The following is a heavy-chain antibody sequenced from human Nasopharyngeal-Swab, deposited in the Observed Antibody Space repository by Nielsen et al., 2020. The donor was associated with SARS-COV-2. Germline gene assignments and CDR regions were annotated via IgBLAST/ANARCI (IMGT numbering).Heavy chain of an antibody. V-gene: IGHV3-30-3*01. CDR2: IPYDGSNK. D-gene: IGHD3-22*01. CDR3: ASTPLDSSGYYYAFHY. Sequence: GESLKISCAASGFTLSRYTMHWVRQAPGKGLEWVAVIPYDGSNKYYADSVKGRFTIPRDISKNTLYLQMNSLRAEDTAVFYCASTPLDSSGYYYAFHYWGRGTLVTVSS. J-gene: IGHJ4*02. CDR1: GFTLSRYT.